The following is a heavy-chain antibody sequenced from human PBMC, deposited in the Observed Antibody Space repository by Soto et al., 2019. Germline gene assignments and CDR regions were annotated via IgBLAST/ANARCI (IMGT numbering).Heavy chain of an antibody. J-gene: IGHJ6*02. Sequence: PGGSLIPSCPSYGFPVISKAMSWFRQAPGKGLEWVSVIYSGGSTYYADSVKGRFAISRDTAKTSLYLQMHSLRAEDTAVYYCARVVDYCDPYYYYGMGVWGQGT. CDR2: IYSGGST. D-gene: IGHD3-22*01. CDR3: ARVVDYCDPYYYYGMGV. V-gene: IGHV3-66*01. CDR1: GFPVISKA.